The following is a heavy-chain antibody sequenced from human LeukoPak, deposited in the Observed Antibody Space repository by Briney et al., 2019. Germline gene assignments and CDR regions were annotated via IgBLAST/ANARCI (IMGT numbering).Heavy chain of an antibody. Sequence: SETLSLTCTISGGSISSYYWSWIRQPPGKGLEWIGYIYYSGSTKYNPSLKSRVTIAVDTSKNQFSLRLTSVTAADTAVYYCARVFRVVAASGIDWFDPWGQGTLVTVSS. D-gene: IGHD2-15*01. CDR2: IYYSGST. CDR1: GGSISSYY. J-gene: IGHJ5*02. V-gene: IGHV4-59*01. CDR3: ARVFRVVAASGIDWFDP.